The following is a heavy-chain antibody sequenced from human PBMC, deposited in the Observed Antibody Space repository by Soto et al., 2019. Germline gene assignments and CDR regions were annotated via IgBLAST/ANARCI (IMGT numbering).Heavy chain of an antibody. CDR2: IYYSGST. D-gene: IGHD4-17*01. V-gene: IGHV4-30-4*01. Sequence: SETLSLTCTVSGGSISSGDYYWSWIRQPPGKGLEWIGYIYYSGSTYYNPSLKSRVTISVDTSKNQFSLKLSSVTAADTAVYYCARGSARNDYGDYGSFDYWGPGTLVTFFS. J-gene: IGHJ4*02. CDR3: ARGSARNDYGDYGSFDY. CDR1: GGSISSGDYY.